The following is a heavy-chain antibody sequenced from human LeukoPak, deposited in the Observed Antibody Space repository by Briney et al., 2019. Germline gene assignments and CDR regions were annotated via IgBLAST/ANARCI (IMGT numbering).Heavy chain of an antibody. Sequence: PSETLSLTCAVYGESFSDDYWSWIRQPPGKGLEWIGEINHSGSTNYNPSLKGRVTISVDTSKNQFSLKLSSVTAADTAVYYCARGRLQYHTNWFDPWGQGTLVTVSS. CDR2: INHSGST. J-gene: IGHJ5*02. CDR3: ARGRLQYHTNWFDP. D-gene: IGHD4-11*01. CDR1: GESFSDDY. V-gene: IGHV4-34*01.